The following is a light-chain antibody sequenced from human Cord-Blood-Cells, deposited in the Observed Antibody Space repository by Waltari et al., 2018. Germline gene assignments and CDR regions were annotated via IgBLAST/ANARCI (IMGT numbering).Light chain of an antibody. Sequence: DIQMTQSPSSLSSSLLDIVTITFLAIQSISIYLNCYQQKPGKAPKLLIYAASSLQSGVPSRFSGSGSGTDFTLTIRSMKHEDFATYYCQQSYSTPYTFGQGTKLEIK. V-gene: IGKV1-39*01. CDR2: AAS. CDR1: QSISIY. J-gene: IGKJ2*01. CDR3: QQSYSTPYT.